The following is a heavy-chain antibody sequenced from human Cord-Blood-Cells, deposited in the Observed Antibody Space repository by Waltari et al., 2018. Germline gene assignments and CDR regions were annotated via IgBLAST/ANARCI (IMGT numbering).Heavy chain of an antibody. Sequence: QVQLQESGSGLVKPSQTLSPTRTVSGRPISSGDYSWSWIRQPPGKGLEGIGYIYYSGSTYYNPSLKSRVTISVDTSKNQFSLMLSSVTAADTAVYYCARARYCSGGSCYLDYWGQGTLVTVSS. D-gene: IGHD2-15*01. CDR1: GRPISSGDYS. J-gene: IGHJ4*02. V-gene: IGHV4-30-4*01. CDR2: IYYSGST. CDR3: ARARYCSGGSCYLDY.